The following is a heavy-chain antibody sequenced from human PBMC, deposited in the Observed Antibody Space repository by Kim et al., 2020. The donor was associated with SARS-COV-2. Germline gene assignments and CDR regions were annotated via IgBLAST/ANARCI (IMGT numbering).Heavy chain of an antibody. Sequence: VKGRFTISRDNSKNTLYLQMNSLRAEDTAVYYCASFTVSGFYYYYYGMDVWGQGTTVTVSS. V-gene: IGHV3-66*01. J-gene: IGHJ6*02. CDR3: ASFTVSGFYYYYYGMDV. D-gene: IGHD4-4*01.